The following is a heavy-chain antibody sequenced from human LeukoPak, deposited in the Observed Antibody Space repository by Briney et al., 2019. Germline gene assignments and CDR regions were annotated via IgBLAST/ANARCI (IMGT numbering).Heavy chain of an antibody. CDR3: ARTVVDIVATTPSWFDP. D-gene: IGHD5-12*01. Sequence: SETLSLTCTVSGGSISSSSYYWGWIRQPPGKGLEWIGSISYSGSTYYNPSLKIRVTISVDTSKNQFSLKLSSVTAADTAVYYCARTVVDIVATTPSWFDPWGQGTLVTVSS. CDR1: GGSISSSSYY. J-gene: IGHJ5*02. V-gene: IGHV4-39*01. CDR2: ISYSGST.